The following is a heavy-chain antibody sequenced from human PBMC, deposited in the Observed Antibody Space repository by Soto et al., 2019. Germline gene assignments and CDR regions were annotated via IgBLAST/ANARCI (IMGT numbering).Heavy chain of an antibody. D-gene: IGHD2-2*01. CDR1: GFTFSSYA. V-gene: IGHV3-30-3*01. Sequence: QVQLVESGGGVVQPGRSLRLSCAASGFTFSSYAMHWVRQAPGKGLEWVAVISYDGSNEYYADSVKGRFTISRDNSKNTLYLQMNSLRAEDTAVYYCARDRSRQYQLPGYYYYGMDVWGQGTTVTVSS. CDR2: ISYDGSNE. J-gene: IGHJ6*02. CDR3: ARDRSRQYQLPGYYYYGMDV.